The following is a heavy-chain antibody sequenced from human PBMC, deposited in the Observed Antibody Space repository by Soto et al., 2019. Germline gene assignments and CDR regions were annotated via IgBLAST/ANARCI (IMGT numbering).Heavy chain of an antibody. D-gene: IGHD2-8*02. J-gene: IGHJ3*02. CDR2: INPNSGST. CDR1: GYTFTDYY. Sequence: ASVKVSCKASGYTFTDYYIHWVRQAPGQGLEWMGRINPNSGSTNYAQNFQGGVTMTRDTSTSTAYMEMSRLRSEDTAVYYCAYWSDAFDIWGQGTMVTVSS. CDR3: AYWSDAFDI. V-gene: IGHV1-2*02.